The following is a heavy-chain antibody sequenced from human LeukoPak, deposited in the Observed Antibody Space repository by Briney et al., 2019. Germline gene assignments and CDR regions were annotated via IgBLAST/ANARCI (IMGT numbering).Heavy chain of an antibody. CDR2: IYYSGST. V-gene: IGHV4-39*01. CDR1: GGSISSSSSI. J-gene: IGHJ4*02. CDR3: ARGLVGASKHFDY. D-gene: IGHD1-26*01. Sequence: SETLSLTCAVSGGSISSSSSICWTWVRQPPGKGLEWIGSIYYSGSTYYNPSLKSRVTISVDTSKNQFSLKLSSVTAADTAVYYCARGLVGASKHFDYGGQGTRVTVSS.